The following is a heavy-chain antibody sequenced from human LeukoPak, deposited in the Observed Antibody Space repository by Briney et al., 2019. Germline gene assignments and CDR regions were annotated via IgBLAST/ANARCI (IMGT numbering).Heavy chain of an antibody. Sequence: SETLSLTCTVSGGSIRSSYYYWSWIRQPPGKGLEWIGYIYYSGSTYYNPSLKSRVTTSVDTSKNQFSLKLSSVTAADTAVYYCALQVYGGNNNWFDPWGQGTLVTVSS. D-gene: IGHD4-23*01. V-gene: IGHV4-30-4*01. J-gene: IGHJ5*02. CDR2: IYYSGST. CDR1: GGSIRSSYYY. CDR3: ALQVYGGNNNWFDP.